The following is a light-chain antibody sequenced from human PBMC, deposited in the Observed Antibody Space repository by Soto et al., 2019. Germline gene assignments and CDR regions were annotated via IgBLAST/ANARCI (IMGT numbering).Light chain of an antibody. CDR1: QSVSSSY. Sequence: IVLTHSPGTLSLSPGERATLSCRASQSVSSSYLAWYQQKPGQAPRLLIYGASSRATGIPDRFSGSGSGTDFTLTISRLEPEDFAVYYCQQYGSSPYTFGQGTKVDIK. CDR2: GAS. CDR3: QQYGSSPYT. J-gene: IGKJ2*01. V-gene: IGKV3-20*01.